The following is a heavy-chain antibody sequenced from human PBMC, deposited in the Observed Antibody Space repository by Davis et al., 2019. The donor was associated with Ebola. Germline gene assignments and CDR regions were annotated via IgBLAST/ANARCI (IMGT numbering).Heavy chain of an antibody. V-gene: IGHV3-21*04. CDR1: GFTFSSYS. D-gene: IGHD3-16*02. CDR2: ISSSSRYI. Sequence: GGSLRLSCAASGFTFSSYSMNWVRQAPGKGLEWVSSISSSSRYIYYADSVKGRFTISRDNAKNSLYLQMNSLRAEDTAVYYCAGRGSYRSFYYYGMDVWGQGTTVTVSS. J-gene: IGHJ6*02. CDR3: AGRGSYRSFYYYGMDV.